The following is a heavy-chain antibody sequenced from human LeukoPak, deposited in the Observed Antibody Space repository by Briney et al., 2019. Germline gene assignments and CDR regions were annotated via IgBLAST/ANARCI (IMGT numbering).Heavy chain of an antibody. D-gene: IGHD3-3*01. CDR2: IKLEGREK. CDR3: ARRYYLWSGYYIHDYYYYMDG. CDR1: GFTVSSNW. Sequence: PGGSLRPAWAAAGFTVSSNWMSWVRQAPGKGRGWVANIKLEGREKYYVDSVKARFTISRDNAKNSLYLQMNSLRAEDTAVYYCARRYYLWSGYYIHDYYYYMDGWGKGTTVTVSS. V-gene: IGHV3-7*01. J-gene: IGHJ6*03.